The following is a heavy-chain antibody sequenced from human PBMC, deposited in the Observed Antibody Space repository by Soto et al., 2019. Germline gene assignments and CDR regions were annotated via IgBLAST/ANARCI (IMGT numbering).Heavy chain of an antibody. CDR1: GYTFTSYD. CDR3: DRQVHPGYSSD. V-gene: IGHV1-8*01. Sequence: GPSVKVSCKASGYTFTSYDINWVRQAPGQGLEWVGWINPTSEYTAHAQKFQGRVTLTREISTATAYMELSSLTSEDTAVYFCDRQVHPGYSSDWGPGTQVTVSS. CDR2: INPTSEYT. J-gene: IGHJ4*02. D-gene: IGHD2-15*01.